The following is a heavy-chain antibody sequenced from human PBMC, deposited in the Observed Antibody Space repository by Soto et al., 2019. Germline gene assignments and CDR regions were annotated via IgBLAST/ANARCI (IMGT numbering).Heavy chain of an antibody. CDR3: ASALYCSGGSCSFDP. J-gene: IGHJ5*02. Sequence: SETLSLTCTVSGGSVSSGNYYWSWIRQPPGKGLEWIGFIYYTGSTSYNPSLKSRVTISMDTSKNQFSLKLTSVTAAGTAVYYCASALYCSGGSCSFDPWGQGTLVTAPQ. CDR2: IYYTGST. D-gene: IGHD2-15*01. CDR1: GGSVSSGNYY. V-gene: IGHV4-61*01.